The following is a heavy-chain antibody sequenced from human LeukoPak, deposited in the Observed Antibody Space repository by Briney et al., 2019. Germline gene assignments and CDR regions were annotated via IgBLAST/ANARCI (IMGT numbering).Heavy chain of an antibody. V-gene: IGHV3-48*03. CDR1: GFTFSSYE. J-gene: IGHJ5*02. D-gene: IGHD3-10*01. CDR2: ISSSGSTI. Sequence: GGSLRLSCAASGFTFSSYEMNWVRQAPGKELEWVSYISSSGSTIYYADSVKGRFTISRDNAKNSLYLQMNSLRAEDTAVYYCARGTTFLWFGECGEFGFDPWGQGTLVTVSS. CDR3: ARGTTFLWFGECGEFGFDP.